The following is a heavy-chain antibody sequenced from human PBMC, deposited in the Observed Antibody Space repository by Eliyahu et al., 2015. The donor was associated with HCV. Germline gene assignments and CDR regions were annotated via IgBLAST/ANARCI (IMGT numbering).Heavy chain of an antibody. Sequence: QVQLVESGGSVVQPGRSLRLSCAASGFTFRTCGMHWVRQAPGKGVEWMAVISYDGSDKYYADSVKGRFTISRDNSKNTLFLQMNSLRAEDTALYYCAKSGTIFGVEAYHFDYWGQGSLVTVSS. D-gene: IGHD3-3*01. CDR3: AKSGTIFGVEAYHFDY. CDR2: ISYDGSDK. V-gene: IGHV3-30*18. CDR1: GFTFRTCG. J-gene: IGHJ4*02.